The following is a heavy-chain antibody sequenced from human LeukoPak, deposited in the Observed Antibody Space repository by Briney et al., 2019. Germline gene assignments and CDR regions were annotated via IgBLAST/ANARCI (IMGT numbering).Heavy chain of an antibody. Sequence: PGGSLRLSCAASGFTFSSYAMHWVRQAPGKGLEWVAVISYDGSNKYYADSVKGRFTISRDNSKNTLYLQMNSLRAEDTAVYYCARDDSASGTAGAFDIWGQGTMVTVSS. J-gene: IGHJ3*02. CDR1: GFTFSSYA. V-gene: IGHV3-30-3*01. CDR2: ISYDGSNK. CDR3: ARDDSASGTAGAFDI. D-gene: IGHD3-10*01.